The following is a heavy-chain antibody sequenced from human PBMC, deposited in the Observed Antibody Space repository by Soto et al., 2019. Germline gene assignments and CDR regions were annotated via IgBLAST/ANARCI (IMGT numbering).Heavy chain of an antibody. Sequence: GGSLRLSXAASGFTFKTYTMNWVRQAPGQGLEWVSAIIGSGTDTYYADSVKGRFTISRDNSKNTLYLLMNSLRAEDTAVYYCAKGSSGHDDSFDYWGQGTLVTVSS. J-gene: IGHJ4*02. V-gene: IGHV3-23*01. CDR3: AKGSSGHDDSFDY. CDR1: GFTFKTYT. CDR2: IIGSGTDT. D-gene: IGHD3-22*01.